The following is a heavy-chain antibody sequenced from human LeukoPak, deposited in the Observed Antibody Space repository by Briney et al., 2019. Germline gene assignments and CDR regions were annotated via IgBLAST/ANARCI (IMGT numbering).Heavy chain of an antibody. V-gene: IGHV4-34*01. J-gene: IGHJ4*02. Sequence: SETLSLTCAVYGGSFSGYYWSWIRQPPGKGLEWIGEINHSGSTNYNPSLKSRVTISVDTSKNQFSLKLSSVTDADTAVYYCATRGGGTFDYWGQGTLVTVSS. CDR3: ATRGGGTFDY. CDR2: INHSGST. D-gene: IGHD3-16*01. CDR1: GGSFSGYY.